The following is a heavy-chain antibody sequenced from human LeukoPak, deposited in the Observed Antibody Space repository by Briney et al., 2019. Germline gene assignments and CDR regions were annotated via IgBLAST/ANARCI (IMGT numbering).Heavy chain of an antibody. CDR2: ISGSGGST. J-gene: IGHJ4*02. D-gene: IGHD3-22*01. CDR1: GFTFSSYA. V-gene: IGHV3-23*01. Sequence: GGSLRLSCAASGFTFSSYAMSWVRQAPGKGVEWGSAISGSGGSTYYADSVKGRFTISRENSKNTLYLQMNSLRAEDTAVYYCAKDARSYYDSSGYYSDYWGQGTLVTVSS. CDR3: AKDARSYYDSSGYYSDY.